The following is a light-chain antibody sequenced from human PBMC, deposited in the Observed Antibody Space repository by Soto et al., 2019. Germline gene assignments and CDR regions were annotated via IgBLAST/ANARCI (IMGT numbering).Light chain of an antibody. CDR2: DAS. Sequence: DIQMTQSPSTLSASVGDRVTITCRASQSISSWLAWYQQKPGKAPKLLIYDASSLESGVPSRFSGSGSGTEISRTISSLQPDDFAPYYCQQYNSYSYTFGQGTKLEIK. CDR3: QQYNSYSYT. J-gene: IGKJ2*01. V-gene: IGKV1-5*01. CDR1: QSISSW.